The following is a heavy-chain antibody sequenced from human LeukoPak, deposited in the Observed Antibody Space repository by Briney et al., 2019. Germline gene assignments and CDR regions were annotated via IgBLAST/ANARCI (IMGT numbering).Heavy chain of an antibody. CDR2: ISLSGLT. J-gene: IGHJ4*02. D-gene: IGHD1-26*01. Sequence: PSGTLSLTCGVSGGSISSTNWHSWVRQPPGQGLEWIGEISLSGLTNCNPSLKSRVTMSLDKSKNLLSLTLTSVTAADTAVYYCSRESGAFSPFGYWGQGTLVTVTS. CDR1: GGSISSTNW. V-gene: IGHV4-4*02. CDR3: SRESGAFSPFGY.